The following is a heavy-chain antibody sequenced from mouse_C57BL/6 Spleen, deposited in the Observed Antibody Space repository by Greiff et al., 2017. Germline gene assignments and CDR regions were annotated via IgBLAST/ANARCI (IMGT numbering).Heavy chain of an antibody. CDR3: ARHEEDWALYYFDY. D-gene: IGHD4-1*01. CDR2: FYPRSGSI. CDR1: GYTFTEYT. V-gene: IGHV1-62-2*01. Sequence: VKLMESGAELVKPGASVKLSCKASGYTFTEYTIHWVKQRSGQGLEWIGWFYPRSGSIKYNEKFKDKATLTADKSSSTVYMELSRLTSEDSAVYFCARHEEDWALYYFDYWGQGTTLTVSS. J-gene: IGHJ2*01.